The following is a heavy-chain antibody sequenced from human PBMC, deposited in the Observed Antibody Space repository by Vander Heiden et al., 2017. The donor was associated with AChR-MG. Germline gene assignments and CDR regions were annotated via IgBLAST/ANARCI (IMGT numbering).Heavy chain of an antibody. CDR1: GCTFSGSA. Sequence: EVQLVESGGGLVTPGGSLQLSVAGSGCTFSGSAMHWVRQASGKGLGWVGRIRSKANSYATAYAASVKGRFIISRDDSKNTAYLQMNSLKTEDTAVYYCTSGYWGQGTLVTVSS. CDR3: TSGY. CDR2: IRSKANSYAT. V-gene: IGHV3-73*02. J-gene: IGHJ4*02.